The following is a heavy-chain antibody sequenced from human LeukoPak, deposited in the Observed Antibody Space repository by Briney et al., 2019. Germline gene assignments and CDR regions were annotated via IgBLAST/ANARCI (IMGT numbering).Heavy chain of an antibody. V-gene: IGHV4-59*12. D-gene: IGHD6-13*01. Sequence: PSETLSLTCSVSGRSINTYYWTWIRQPPGKGLEWLGYIYYSGSTNYNPSLKSRVTILVDTSKNQFSLKLSSVTAADTAVYYCARVSSSWYQDWYFDLWGRGTLVTVSS. CDR1: GRSINTYY. J-gene: IGHJ2*01. CDR2: IYYSGST. CDR3: ARVSSSWYQDWYFDL.